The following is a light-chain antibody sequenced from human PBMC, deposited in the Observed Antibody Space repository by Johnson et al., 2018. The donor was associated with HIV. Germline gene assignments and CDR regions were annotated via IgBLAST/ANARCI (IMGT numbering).Light chain of an antibody. CDR2: GND. Sequence: QSVLTQPPSVSGAPGQRVTISCTGSSSNIGAGYDVHWYQQFPGTAPKLLIYGNDTRPSGVPERFSGSKSGPSASLAITGLQAEDEADYYCQSYDNALSGSKVFGTGTEVTVL. CDR1: SSNIGAGYD. J-gene: IGLJ1*01. V-gene: IGLV1-40*01. CDR3: QSYDNALSGSKV.